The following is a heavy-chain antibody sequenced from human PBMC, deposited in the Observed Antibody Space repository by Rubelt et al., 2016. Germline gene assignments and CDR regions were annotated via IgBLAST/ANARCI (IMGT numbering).Heavy chain of an antibody. CDR2: INAGNGNT. J-gene: IGHJ2*01. CDR3: ARDPTAEYSSSSHPYWYFDL. D-gene: IGHD6-6*01. V-gene: IGHV1-3*01. Sequence: QVQLVQSGAEVKKPGASVKVSCKASGYTFTSYAMHWVRQAPGQRLEWMGWINAGNGNTKYSQKFQGRVTMTRDTSTSTVYMELSSLRSEDTAVYYCARDPTAEYSSSSHPYWYFDLWGRGTLVTVSS. CDR1: GYTFTSYA.